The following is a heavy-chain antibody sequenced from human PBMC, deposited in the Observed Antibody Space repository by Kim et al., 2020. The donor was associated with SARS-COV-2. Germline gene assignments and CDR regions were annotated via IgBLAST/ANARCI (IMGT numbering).Heavy chain of an antibody. J-gene: IGHJ2*01. CDR1: GGTFSSYA. D-gene: IGHD3-22*01. CDR3: ARLIRGRPSMIVVVPPGYFDL. Sequence: SVKVSCKASGGTFSSYAISWVRQAPGQGLEWMGGIIPIFGTANYAQKFQGRVTITADESTSTAYMELSSLRSEDTAVYYCARLIRGRPSMIVVVPPGYFDLWGRGTLVTVSS. CDR2: IIPIFGTA. V-gene: IGHV1-69*13.